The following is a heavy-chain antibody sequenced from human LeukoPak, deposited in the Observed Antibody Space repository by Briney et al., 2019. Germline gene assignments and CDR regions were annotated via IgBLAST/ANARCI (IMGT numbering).Heavy chain of an antibody. CDR2: ISGSGGST. Sequence: PGGSLRLSCAASGFTFSSYAMSWVRQAPGKGLEWVSAISGSGGSTYYADSVKGRFTISRDNSKNTPYPQMNSLRAEDTAVYYCAKDRWQWLVLFDYWGQGTLVTVSS. D-gene: IGHD6-19*01. V-gene: IGHV3-23*01. CDR1: GFTFSSYA. J-gene: IGHJ4*02. CDR3: AKDRWQWLVLFDY.